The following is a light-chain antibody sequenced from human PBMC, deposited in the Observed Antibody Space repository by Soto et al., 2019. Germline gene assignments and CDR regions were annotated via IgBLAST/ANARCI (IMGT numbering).Light chain of an antibody. Sequence: QSVLTQSSSASASLGSSVKLTCILSSGHSTYIIAWHQQQPGKAPRFLMTLDRSGSYNRGSGVPDRFSGSSSGADRYLTISNLLYEDEGDYYCETWYSNTHKVFGGGTKLTVL. CDR3: ETWYSNTHKV. J-gene: IGLJ3*02. CDR1: SGHSTYI. CDR2: LDRSGSY. V-gene: IGLV4-60*02.